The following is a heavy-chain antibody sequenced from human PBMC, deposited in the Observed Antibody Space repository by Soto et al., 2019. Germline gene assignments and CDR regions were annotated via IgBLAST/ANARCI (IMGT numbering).Heavy chain of an antibody. V-gene: IGHV1-69*02. Sequence: QVQRVQSGAEVKKPGSSVKVSCKASGGTFSSYTINWVRQAPGQGLEWMGRIIPILGIANYAQKFQGRVTITADKSTSTAYMELSSLRSEDTAVYYCARHYGDYNGGYWGQGTLVTVSS. CDR1: GGTFSSYT. CDR2: IIPILGIA. CDR3: ARHYGDYNGGY. D-gene: IGHD4-17*01. J-gene: IGHJ4*02.